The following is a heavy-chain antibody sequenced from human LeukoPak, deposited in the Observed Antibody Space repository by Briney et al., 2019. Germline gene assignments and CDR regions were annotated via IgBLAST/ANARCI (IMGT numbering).Heavy chain of an antibody. D-gene: IGHD2-2*01. CDR1: GFTFSSYW. J-gene: IGHJ6*02. V-gene: IGHV3-74*01. Sequence: PGGSLRLSCAASGFTFSSYWMHWVRQAPGKGLVWVSRINSDGSSTSYADSVKGRFTISRDNAKNTLYLQMNSLRAEDTAVYYCARDIGSSTYYYYYGMDVWGQGTTVTVSS. CDR3: ARDIGSSTYYYYYGMDV. CDR2: INSDGSST.